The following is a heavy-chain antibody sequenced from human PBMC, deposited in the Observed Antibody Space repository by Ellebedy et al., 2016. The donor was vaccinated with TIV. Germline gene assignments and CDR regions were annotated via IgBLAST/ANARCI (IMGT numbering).Heavy chain of an antibody. J-gene: IGHJ4*02. Sequence: GGSLRLSXAASGFTFSISGMTWVRQAPGKGLEWVATIASSGREAYYADPAKGRFTISRDNVMNSVYLQLNSLSVEDTAVYYCTRDGREWSRDYWGQGTLVTVSS. V-gene: IGHV3-21*06. CDR2: IASSGREA. D-gene: IGHD3-3*01. CDR3: TRDGREWSRDY. CDR1: GFTFSISG.